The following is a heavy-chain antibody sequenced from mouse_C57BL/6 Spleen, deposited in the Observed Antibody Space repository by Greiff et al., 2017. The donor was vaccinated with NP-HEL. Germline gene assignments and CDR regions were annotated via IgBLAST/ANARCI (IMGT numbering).Heavy chain of an antibody. CDR1: GYSFTGYY. V-gene: IGHV1-42*01. Sequence: EVQLQQSGPELVKPGASVKISCKASGYSFTGYYMNWVKQSPEKSLEWIGELNPSTGGTTYNQKFKAKATLTVDKSSSTAYMQLKSLTSEDSAVYYCARRSIYYGNYGDYFDYWGQGTTLTVSS. J-gene: IGHJ2*01. CDR3: ARRSIYYGNYGDYFDY. CDR2: LNPSTGGT. D-gene: IGHD2-1*01.